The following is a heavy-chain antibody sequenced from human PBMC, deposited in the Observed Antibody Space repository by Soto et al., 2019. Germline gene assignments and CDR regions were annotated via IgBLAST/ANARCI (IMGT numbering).Heavy chain of an antibody. D-gene: IGHD4-17*01. CDR1: GYTFSSYG. V-gene: IGHV1-18*01. J-gene: IGHJ4*02. Sequence: QVQLVPSGAEVKKPGASVKVSCKASGYTFSSYGISWVRQSPGQGLEWMGWISAYNGHTNYAQKLQGRVNMTTDTSTSTAYMELRSMRSADTAVYYCARDSYGDPGYWGQGTLVTVSS. CDR2: ISAYNGHT. CDR3: ARDSYGDPGY.